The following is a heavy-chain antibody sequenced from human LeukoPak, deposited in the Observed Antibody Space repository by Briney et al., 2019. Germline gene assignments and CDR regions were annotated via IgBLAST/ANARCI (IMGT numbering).Heavy chain of an antibody. D-gene: IGHD6-13*01. J-gene: IGHJ4*02. CDR1: GYTFTSYG. CDR3: TRDLPYSSSWESIDY. V-gene: IGHV1-18*01. Sequence: ASVKVSCKASGYTFTSYGINWVRQAPGQGPEWMGWISAYNGNTKYAQNPQGRVTMTTDTSTSIAYMELRSLRSDDTAVYYCTRDLPYSSSWESIDYWGQGTLVTVSS. CDR2: ISAYNGNT.